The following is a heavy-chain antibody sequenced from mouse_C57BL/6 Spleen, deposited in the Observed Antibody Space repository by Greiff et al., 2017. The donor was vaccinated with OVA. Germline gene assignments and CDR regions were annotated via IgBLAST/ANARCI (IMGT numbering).Heavy chain of an antibody. J-gene: IGHJ4*01. CDR2: IDPSDSYT. CDR3: ARREGTVVEYYYAMDY. V-gene: IGHV1-69*01. CDR1: GYTFTSYW. Sequence: QVQLQQPGAELVMPGASVKLSCKASGYTFTSYWMHWVKQRPGQGLEWIGEIDPSDSYTNYNQKFKGKSTLTVDKSSSTAYMQLSSLTSEDSVVYYCARREGTVVEYYYAMDYWGQGTSVTVSS. D-gene: IGHD1-1*01.